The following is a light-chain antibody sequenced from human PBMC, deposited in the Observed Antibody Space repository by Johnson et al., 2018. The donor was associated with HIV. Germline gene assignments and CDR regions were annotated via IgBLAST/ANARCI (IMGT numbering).Light chain of an antibody. CDR3: GTWDSSLSAHFV. V-gene: IGLV1-51*01. CDR1: SSNIGSNT. Sequence: QSVLTQPPSASGTPGQRVTISCSGSSSNIGSNTVNWYQQLPGTAPKLLIYENNERPSGIPDRFSGSKSGTSATLGITGLQTGDEADYYCGTWDSSLSAHFVFGTGTKITVL. J-gene: IGLJ1*01. CDR2: ENN.